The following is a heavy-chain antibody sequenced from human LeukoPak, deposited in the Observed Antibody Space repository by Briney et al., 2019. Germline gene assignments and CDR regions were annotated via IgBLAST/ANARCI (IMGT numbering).Heavy chain of an antibody. CDR2: IWYDGSNK. Sequence: GSLRLSCAASGFTFSSYGMHWVRQAPGKGLEWVAVIWYDGSNKYYADSVKGRFTISRDNSKNTLYLQMNSLRAEDTAVYYCAKDSSYYYDSYYFDYWGQGTLVTVSS. V-gene: IGHV3-33*06. CDR3: AKDSSYYYDSYYFDY. D-gene: IGHD3-22*01. J-gene: IGHJ4*02. CDR1: GFTFSSYG.